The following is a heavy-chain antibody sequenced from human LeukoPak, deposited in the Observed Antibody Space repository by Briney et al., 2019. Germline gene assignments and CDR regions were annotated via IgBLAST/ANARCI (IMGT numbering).Heavy chain of an antibody. J-gene: IGHJ4*02. CDR3: ARDLGAAEDY. Sequence: GGSLRLSCAASGFTFNSYAMHWVRQAPGKGLEWVAVISYDGSNKYYADSVKGRFTISRDNSKNTLYLQMNSLRAEDTAVYYCARDLGAAEDYWGQGTLVTVSS. CDR2: ISYDGSNK. CDR1: GFTFNSYA. V-gene: IGHV3-30-3*01. D-gene: IGHD6-13*01.